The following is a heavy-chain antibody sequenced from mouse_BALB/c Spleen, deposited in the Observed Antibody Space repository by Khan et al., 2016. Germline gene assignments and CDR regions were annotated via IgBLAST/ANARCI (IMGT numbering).Heavy chain of an antibody. J-gene: IGHJ4*01. D-gene: IGHD1-1*01. V-gene: IGHV9-2-1*01. CDR2: INTETGEP. CDR3: ARSRGSSYEYYAMDY. CDR1: GYTFTDYS. Sequence: QIQLVQSGPELKKPGETVKISCKASGYTFTDYSIHWVKQAPGKGLKWMGWINTETGEPTYADDFKGRFAFSLETSASTAYLQINNLKNEDTATYFCARSRGSSYEYYAMDYWGQGTSVTVSS.